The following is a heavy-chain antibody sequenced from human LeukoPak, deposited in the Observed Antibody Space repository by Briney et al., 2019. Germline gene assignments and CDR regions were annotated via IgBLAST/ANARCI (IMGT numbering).Heavy chain of an antibody. V-gene: IGHV3-7*01. J-gene: IGHJ4*02. Sequence: GGSLRLSCAASGFTFSDYLMSWVRQAPGKGLEWVANIKQHGTEKYYVDSVKGRFTISRDNAKNSLFLQMNSLRAEDTAVYYCASALPADCFDYWGQGTLVTVSS. CDR2: IKQHGTEK. CDR1: GFTFSDYL. CDR3: ASALPADCFDY. D-gene: IGHD2-2*01.